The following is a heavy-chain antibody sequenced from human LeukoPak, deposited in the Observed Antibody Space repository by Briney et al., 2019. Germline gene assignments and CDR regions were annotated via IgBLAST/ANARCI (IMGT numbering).Heavy chain of an antibody. V-gene: IGHV4-34*01. J-gene: IGHJ4*02. D-gene: IGHD6-19*01. CDR2: INHSGST. CDR1: GGSFSGYY. CDR3: ARKGYSSGWYRDY. Sequence: SETLSLTCAVYGGSFSGYYWSWIRQPPGKGLEWIGEINHSGSTNYNPSLTSRVTISVDTSKIQFSLKLGSVTAADSAVYYCARKGYSSGWYRDYWGQGTLVTVSS.